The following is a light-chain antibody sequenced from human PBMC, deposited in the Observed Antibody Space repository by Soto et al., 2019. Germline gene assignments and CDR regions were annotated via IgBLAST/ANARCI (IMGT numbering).Light chain of an antibody. V-gene: IGKV3-20*01. CDR2: GAS. J-gene: IGKJ1*01. CDR1: QSVSSNY. CDR3: QQYGNSPRT. Sequence: EIVLTQSPGTLSLSPGERATLSCRASQSVSSNYLAWYQQKPGQAPRLLIYGASSRATGIPDRFSGSGSGTDFTLSISRPESEDFAVYYCQQYGNSPRTFGQGTKVDIK.